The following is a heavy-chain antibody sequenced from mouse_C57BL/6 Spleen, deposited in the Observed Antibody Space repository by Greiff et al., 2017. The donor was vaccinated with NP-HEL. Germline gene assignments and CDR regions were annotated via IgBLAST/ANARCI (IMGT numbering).Heavy chain of an antibody. Sequence: EVMLVESGGGLVKPGGSLKLSCAASGFTFSSYAMSWVRQTPEKRLEWVATISDGGSYTYYPDNVKGRFTISRDNAKNNLYLQMSQLKSEDTAMYYCARDRRGIYYDYPLAYWGQGTLVTVSA. CDR2: ISDGGSYT. J-gene: IGHJ3*01. D-gene: IGHD2-4*01. CDR1: GFTFSSYA. V-gene: IGHV5-4*01. CDR3: ARDRRGIYYDYPLAY.